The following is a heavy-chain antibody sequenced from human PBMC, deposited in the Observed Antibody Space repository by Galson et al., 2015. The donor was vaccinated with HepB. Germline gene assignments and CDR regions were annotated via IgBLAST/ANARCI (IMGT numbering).Heavy chain of an antibody. Sequence: SLRLSCAASGFTFSNAWMNWVRQAPGKGLEWVGRIKSKTDGGTTDYAAPVKGRFTISRDDSKNTLYLQMNSLKTEDTAVYYCTSSGDSLYSSSWYSSGGPNDAFDIWGQGTMVTVSS. D-gene: IGHD6-13*01. CDR1: GFTFSNAW. J-gene: IGHJ3*02. CDR3: TSSGDSLYSSSWYSSGGPNDAFDI. V-gene: IGHV3-15*07. CDR2: IKSKTDGGTT.